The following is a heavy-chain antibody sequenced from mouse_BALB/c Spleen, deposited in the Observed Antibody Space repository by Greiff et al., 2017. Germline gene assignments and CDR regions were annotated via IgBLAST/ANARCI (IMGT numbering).Heavy chain of an antibody. V-gene: IGHV3-6*02. J-gene: IGHJ3*01. D-gene: IGHD1-1*01. CDR1: GYSITSGYF. CDR3: ARDYGSSPWFAY. CDR2: ISYDGSN. Sequence: EVKLEESGPGLVKPSQSLSFTCSVTGYSITSGYFWNWIRQFPGNKLEWMGYISYDGSNNYNPSLKNRISITRDTSKNQFFLKLNSVTTEDTATYYCARDYGSSPWFAYWGQGTLVTVSA.